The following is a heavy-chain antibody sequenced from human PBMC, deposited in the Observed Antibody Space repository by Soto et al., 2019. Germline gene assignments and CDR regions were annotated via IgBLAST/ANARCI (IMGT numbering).Heavy chain of an antibody. D-gene: IGHD1-20*01. J-gene: IGHJ4*02. V-gene: IGHV3-30*18. CDR1: GFTFSSSG. CDR3: AKEFHSWNYFDY. Sequence: PGGXXRLSCXASGFTFSSSGMHWVRQAPGKGLEWVAVISYDGSNKFYADSVKGRFTISRDNFRNTLYLQMNSLRAEDTAVYYCAKEFHSWNYFDYWGQGTLVTVSS. CDR2: ISYDGSNK.